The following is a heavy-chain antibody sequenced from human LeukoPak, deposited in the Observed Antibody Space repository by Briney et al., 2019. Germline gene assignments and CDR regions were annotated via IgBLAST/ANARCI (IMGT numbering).Heavy chain of an antibody. CDR2: IYYSGSI. J-gene: IGHJ6*02. CDR3: ARHKAAAGTHDYYYYGMDV. CDR1: GGSISSYY. D-gene: IGHD6-13*01. V-gene: IGHV4-59*08. Sequence: PSETLSLTCTVSGGSISSYYWSWIRQHPGKGLEWIGYIYYSGSINYNPSLKSRVTISVDTSKNQFSLKLSSVTAADTAVYYCARHKAAAGTHDYYYYGMDVWGQGTTVTVSS.